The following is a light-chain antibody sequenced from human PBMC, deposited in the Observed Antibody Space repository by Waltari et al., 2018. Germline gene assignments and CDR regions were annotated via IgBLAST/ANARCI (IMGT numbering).Light chain of an antibody. CDR3: SAWDSSLSAWV. Sequence: QAGLTQPPSVSRGLRQTATLTCTGNSNNVGNQGAAWLQQHQGHPPKLLSYRNNNRPQGIYGRFSESRSGNTASLTITGLQPEDEADYYCSAWDSSLSAWVFGGGTKLTVL. J-gene: IGLJ3*02. V-gene: IGLV10-54*01. CDR2: RNN. CDR1: SNNVGNQG.